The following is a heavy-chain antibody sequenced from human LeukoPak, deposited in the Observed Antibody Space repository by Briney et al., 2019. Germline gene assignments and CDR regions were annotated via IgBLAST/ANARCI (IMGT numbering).Heavy chain of an antibody. J-gene: IGHJ5*02. V-gene: IGHV3-53*01. Sequence: PGGSLRLSCAASGFTVSSNYMSWVRQAPGKGLEWVSVIYSGGSTYYADSVKGRFTISRDNSKNTLYLQMNSLRAEDTAVYYCARSLTGDLDWFDPWGRGTLVAVSS. CDR3: ARSLTGDLDWFDP. D-gene: IGHD7-27*01. CDR1: GFTVSSNY. CDR2: IYSGGST.